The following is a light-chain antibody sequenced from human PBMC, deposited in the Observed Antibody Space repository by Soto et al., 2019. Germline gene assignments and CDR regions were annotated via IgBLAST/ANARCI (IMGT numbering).Light chain of an antibody. Sequence: QSVLTQPASVSGSPGQSITISCTGTSSDVGGYNYVSWYQQHPGKAPKLMIYDVSNRPSGVSNRFSGSKSANTASLTISGLQADDGAYYYFSLYSSSSTDVFGTGTRVTVL. CDR3: SLYSSSSTDV. J-gene: IGLJ1*01. CDR2: DVS. CDR1: SSDVGGYNY. V-gene: IGLV2-14*01.